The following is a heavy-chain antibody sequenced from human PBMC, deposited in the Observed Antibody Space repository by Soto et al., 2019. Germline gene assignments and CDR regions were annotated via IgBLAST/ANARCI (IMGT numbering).Heavy chain of an antibody. CDR1: GGSFSGYY. Sequence: SETLSLTCAVYGGSFSGYYWSWIRQPPGKGLEWIGEINHSGSTNYNPSLKSRVTISVDTSKNQFSLKLSSVTAADTAVYYCARAPRNVLLWFGELLIGFDYWGQGTLVTVSS. D-gene: IGHD3-10*01. CDR2: INHSGST. J-gene: IGHJ4*02. CDR3: ARAPRNVLLWFGELLIGFDY. V-gene: IGHV4-34*01.